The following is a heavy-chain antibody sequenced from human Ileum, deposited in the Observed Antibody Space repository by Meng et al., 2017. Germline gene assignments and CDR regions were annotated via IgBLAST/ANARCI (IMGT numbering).Heavy chain of an antibody. Sequence: QVRLVASAGQVKESGASVKVSCNASGYTFTCYYIKWLRQAPGQGLEWMGWMNPNSGNTDYAPKFQGRITVTRDTYISTAYMDLSSLRSEDTYVYFCARVVANEFDYWGQGTLVTVSS. CDR1: GYTFTCYY. CDR3: ARVVANEFDY. V-gene: IGHV1-8*01. CDR2: MNPNSGNT. D-gene: IGHD2-21*01. J-gene: IGHJ4*02.